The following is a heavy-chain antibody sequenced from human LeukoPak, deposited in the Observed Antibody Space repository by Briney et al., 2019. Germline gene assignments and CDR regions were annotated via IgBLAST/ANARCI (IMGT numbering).Heavy chain of an antibody. J-gene: IGHJ5*02. CDR2: IYYSGST. CDR3: ARDTNHNWFDP. CDR1: GGSISSHY. D-gene: IGHD1-1*01. Sequence: SETLSLTCTVSGGSISSHYSSWIRQPPGKGLEWIGYIYYSGSTNYNPSLKSRVTISVDTSKNQFSLKLSSVTAADTAVYYCARDTNHNWFDPWGQGTLVTVSS. V-gene: IGHV4-59*11.